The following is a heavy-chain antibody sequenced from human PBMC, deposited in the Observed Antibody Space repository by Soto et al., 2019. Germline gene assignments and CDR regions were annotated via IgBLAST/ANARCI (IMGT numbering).Heavy chain of an antibody. CDR3: ARVVGLSVVPGGWFDP. CDR1: GGSVSSGSYY. D-gene: IGHD2-2*01. CDR2: IYYSGST. J-gene: IGHJ5*02. V-gene: IGHV4-61*01. Sequence: PSETLSLTCTVSGGSVSSGSYYWSWIRQPPGKGLEWIGYIYYSGSTNYNPSLKSRVTISVDTSKNQFSLKLSSVTAADTAVYYCARVVGLSVVPGGWFDPWGQGTLVTVSS.